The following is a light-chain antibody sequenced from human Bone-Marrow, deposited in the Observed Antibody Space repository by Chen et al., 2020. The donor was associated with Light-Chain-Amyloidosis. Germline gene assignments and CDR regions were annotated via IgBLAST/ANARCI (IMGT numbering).Light chain of an antibody. J-gene: IGLJ2*01. CDR2: RDT. CDR1: DLPTKY. CDR3: QPADSSGTYEVI. Sequence: SYELPQPPSVSVSPRQTARITCSGDDLPTKYAYWYQQKPGQAPVLVIHRDTERPSGISERFSGSSSGTTATLTISGVQAEDEADYHCQPADSSGTYEVIFGGGTKLTVL. V-gene: IGLV3-25*03.